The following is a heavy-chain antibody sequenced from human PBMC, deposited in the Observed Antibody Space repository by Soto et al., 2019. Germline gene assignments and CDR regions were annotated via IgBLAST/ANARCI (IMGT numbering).Heavy chain of an antibody. D-gene: IGHD2-15*01. CDR1: GYTFTSYG. V-gene: IGHV1-18*01. CDR3: ARDRGGYCSGGSCSEAWFDP. J-gene: IGHJ5*02. CDR2: INAYNGNK. Sequence: ASVKVSCKASGYTFTSYGISWVRQAPGQGLEWMGWINAYNGNKKYAQKLQGRVSMTTDTSTSTAYMELRSLRSEDTAVYYCARDRGGYCSGGSCSEAWFDPWGQGTLVTVSS.